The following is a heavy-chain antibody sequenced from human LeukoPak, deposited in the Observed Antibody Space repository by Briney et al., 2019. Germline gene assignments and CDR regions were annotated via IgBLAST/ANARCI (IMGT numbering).Heavy chain of an antibody. D-gene: IGHD3-10*01. Sequence: GESLKISCKGSGYSFSHYWIGWVRQMPGKGLEWMGIINPDDSYTRYSPSFQGQVTISADESISTAYLEWISLKASDTAMYYCARLGSATPGSWTEYFQNWGQGTLVTVSS. J-gene: IGHJ1*01. CDR1: GYSFSHYW. CDR3: ARLGSATPGSWTEYFQN. V-gene: IGHV5-51*01. CDR2: INPDDSYT.